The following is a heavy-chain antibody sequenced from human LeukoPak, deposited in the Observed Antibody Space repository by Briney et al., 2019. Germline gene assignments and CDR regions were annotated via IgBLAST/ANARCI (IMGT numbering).Heavy chain of an antibody. CDR2: ISWNSGSI. J-gene: IGHJ4*02. CDR3: AKASRGDESFDY. D-gene: IGHD2-21*02. V-gene: IGHV3-9*03. Sequence: GGSLRLSCAASGFTFSNYWMHWVRQAPGKGLEWVSGISWNSGSIGYADSVKGRFTISRDNAKNSLYLQMNSLRAEDMALYYCAKASRGDESFDYWGQGTLVTVSS. CDR1: GFTFSNYW.